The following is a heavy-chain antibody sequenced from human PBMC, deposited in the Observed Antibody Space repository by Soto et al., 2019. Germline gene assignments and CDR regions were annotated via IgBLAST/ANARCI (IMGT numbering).Heavy chain of an antibody. D-gene: IGHD5-12*01. J-gene: IGHJ4*02. CDR1: GFTFSSYA. CDR3: ATYSGYDYYYFDY. CDR2: ISGSGGST. V-gene: IGHV3-23*01. Sequence: GGSLRLSCAASGFTFSSYAMSWVRQAPGKGLEWVSAISGSGGSTYYAETVKGRFTISRDNSKNTLYLQMNSLRAEDTAVYYCATYSGYDYYYFDYWGQGTLVTVSS.